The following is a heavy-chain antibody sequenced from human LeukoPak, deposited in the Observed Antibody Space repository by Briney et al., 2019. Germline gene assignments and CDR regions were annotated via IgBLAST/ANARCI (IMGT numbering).Heavy chain of an antibody. D-gene: IGHD6-13*01. Sequence: GGSLRLSCAASGFTFSNYWMSWVRQAPGKGLEWVANIKQDGSEKYYVHSVKGRFTISRDNAKNSLYLQMNSLRAEDTAVYYCARKGYSTSYVDYWGQGTLVTVSS. CDR1: GFTFSNYW. J-gene: IGHJ4*02. V-gene: IGHV3-7*01. CDR3: ARKGYSTSYVDY. CDR2: IKQDGSEK.